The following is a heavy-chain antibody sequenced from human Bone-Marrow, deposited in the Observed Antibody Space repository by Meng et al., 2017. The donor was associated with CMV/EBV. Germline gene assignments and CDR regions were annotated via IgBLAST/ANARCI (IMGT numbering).Heavy chain of an antibody. CDR2: INPSGGST. J-gene: IGHJ5*02. V-gene: IGHV1-46*01. CDR3: ARGQKGGLTLQWFDP. Sequence: ASVKVSCKASGYTFTSYYMHWVRQAPGQGLEWMGIINPSGGSTSYAQKFQGRVTMTRDTSTSTVYMELSSLRSEDTAVYYCARGQKGGLTLQWFDPWAQGTLVTVSS. D-gene: IGHD2-21*02. CDR1: GYTFTSYY.